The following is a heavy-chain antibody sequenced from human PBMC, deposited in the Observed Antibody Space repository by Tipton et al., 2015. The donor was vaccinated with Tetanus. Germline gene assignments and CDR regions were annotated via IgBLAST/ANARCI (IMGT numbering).Heavy chain of an antibody. CDR2: VYYNGNT. J-gene: IGHJ4*02. CDR3: ARESITIFGVVSIDY. V-gene: IGHV4-59*12. D-gene: IGHD3-3*01. CDR1: GGSISGSY. Sequence: TLSLTCTVSGGSISGSYWSWIRQPPGKGLEWIGYVYYNGNTHYNPALKSRVTISVDTSKNQFSLKLNSVTAADTAVYYCARESITIFGVVSIDYWGQGTLVTVSS.